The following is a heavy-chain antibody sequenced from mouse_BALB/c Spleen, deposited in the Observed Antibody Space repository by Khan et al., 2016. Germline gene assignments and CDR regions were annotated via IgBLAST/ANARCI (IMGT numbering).Heavy chain of an antibody. CDR3: ASPYGSSYVGCAY. Sequence: LVKTGASVTISCKASGYSFTGYYMHWVKPSHGTSLEWIGYITPYNGATSYNQKFKGKAPFTVATSSRTAYMQFTSLTSEDSAVSDGASPYGSSYVGCAYGGPGTLVTASA. D-gene: IGHD1-1*01. CDR2: ITPYNGAT. J-gene: IGHJ3*01. V-gene: IGHV1S34*01. CDR1: GYSFTGYY.